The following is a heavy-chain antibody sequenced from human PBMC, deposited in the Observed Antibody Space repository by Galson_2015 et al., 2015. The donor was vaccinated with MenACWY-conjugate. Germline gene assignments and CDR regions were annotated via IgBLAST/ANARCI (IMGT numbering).Heavy chain of an antibody. CDR3: ARHPPGGRGMDV. CDR2: ISPGDSNT. J-gene: IGHJ6*02. V-gene: IGHV5-51*01. D-gene: IGHD1-26*01. CDR1: GYYFTSYW. Sequence: GYYFTSYWIAWVRQIPGQGLAWMGLISPGDSNTRYSPSFQGQVTISANKSISTAYLQWSSLKASDTAMYYCARHPPGGRGMDVWGQGTTVTVSS.